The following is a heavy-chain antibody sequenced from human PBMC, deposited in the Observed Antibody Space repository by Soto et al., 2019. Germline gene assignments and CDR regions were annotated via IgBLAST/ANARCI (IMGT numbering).Heavy chain of an antibody. D-gene: IGHD3-16*01. V-gene: IGHV1-69*02. CDR1: GGTFSSYT. Sequence: QVQLVQSGAEVKKPGSSVKVSCKASGGTFSSYTISWVRQAPGQGLEWMGRIIPILGIATYAQKFQGRVTISADKCTSTAYMELSSLRSEDTAVYYCARIHLTSRGEGNWFDPWGQGTLVTGSS. CDR3: ARIHLTSRGEGNWFDP. J-gene: IGHJ5*02. CDR2: IIPILGIA.